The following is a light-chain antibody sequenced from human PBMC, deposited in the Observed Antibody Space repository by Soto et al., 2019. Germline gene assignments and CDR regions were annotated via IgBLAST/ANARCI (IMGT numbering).Light chain of an antibody. CDR3: QQYNNWPMHT. CDR1: QSVSSN. V-gene: IGKV3-15*01. J-gene: IGKJ2*01. Sequence: EIVMTQSPATLSVPPGERATLSCRASQSVSSNLAWYQQKPGQAPRLLIYGASTRATGIPARFSGSGSGTEFTLTISSLQSEDFAVYYCQQYNNWPMHTFGQGTKLEIK. CDR2: GAS.